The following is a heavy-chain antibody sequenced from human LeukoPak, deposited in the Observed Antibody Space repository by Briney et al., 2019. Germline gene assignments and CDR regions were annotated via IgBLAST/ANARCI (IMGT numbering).Heavy chain of an antibody. D-gene: IGHD6-19*01. CDR3: ARDLPAGTGTDY. V-gene: IGHV4-34*01. CDR1: GGSFSDYF. J-gene: IGHJ4*02. Sequence: SETLSLTCAVYGGSFSDYFWSWIRQPPGKGLEWIGEISHSGSTTYNPSLKSRVTISVDKSKNQFSLKLSSVTAADTAVYYCARDLPAGTGTDYWGQGTLVTVSS. CDR2: ISHSGST.